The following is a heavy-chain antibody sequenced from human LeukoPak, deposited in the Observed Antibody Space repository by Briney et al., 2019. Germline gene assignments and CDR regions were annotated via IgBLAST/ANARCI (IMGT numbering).Heavy chain of an antibody. CDR2: IYYSGST. CDR3: ASRIDYSYGIDY. Sequence: TLSLTCTVSGGSIISGGYYWSWIRQHPGKGLEWIGYIYYSGSTYYNPSLKSRVTISEDTSKNQFSLKLSSATAADTAVYYCASRIDYSYGIDYWGQGTLVTVSS. D-gene: IGHD5-18*01. CDR1: GGSIISGGYY. V-gene: IGHV4-31*03. J-gene: IGHJ4*02.